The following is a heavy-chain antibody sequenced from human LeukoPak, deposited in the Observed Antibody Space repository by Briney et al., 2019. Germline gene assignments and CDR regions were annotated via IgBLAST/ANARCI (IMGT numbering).Heavy chain of an antibody. CDR2: IYYSGSS. Sequence: SETLPLTCAVYGGSFSGSYWGWIRQPPGKGLEWIGSIYYSGSSFDNPALKSRVTISVDTSKNQFSLKLSSVTAADTAVYYCARHRSGWLQSSFDYWGQGTLVTVSS. CDR1: GGSFSGSY. J-gene: IGHJ4*02. D-gene: IGHD5-24*01. CDR3: ARHRSGWLQSSFDY. V-gene: IGHV4-39*01.